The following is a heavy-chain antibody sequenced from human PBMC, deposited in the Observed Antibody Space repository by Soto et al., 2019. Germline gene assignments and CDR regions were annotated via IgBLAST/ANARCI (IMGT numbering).Heavy chain of an antibody. V-gene: IGHV3-74*01. D-gene: IGHD2-15*01. J-gene: IGHJ4*02. CDR3: VTGWYGY. CDR2: INSDGSST. Sequence: QPCGSLRLSGVVCGFSFSSSWMHWVRQALGKGLVWVSRINSDGSSTNYADSVKGRFPSSRDNAKNMLYLQMNSLRVEDTALYYCVTGWYGYWGQGTLVTVCS. CDR1: GFSFSSSW.